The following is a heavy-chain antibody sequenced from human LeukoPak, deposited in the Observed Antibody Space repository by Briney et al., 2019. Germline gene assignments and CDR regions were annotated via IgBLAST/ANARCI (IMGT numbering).Heavy chain of an antibody. CDR3: VRLLDIDY. CDR2: ISGNGDTT. D-gene: IGHD2-21*02. CDR1: GFSYSSYA. V-gene: IGHV3-23*01. Sequence: GGSLRLSCVASGFSYSSYAMSWVRQVPGRGLEWVSAISGNGDTTYHTSSVKGRFTMSRDNAKNMVYLQMDSLSAEDTAVYYCVRLLDIDYWGQGTLVTVSS. J-gene: IGHJ4*02.